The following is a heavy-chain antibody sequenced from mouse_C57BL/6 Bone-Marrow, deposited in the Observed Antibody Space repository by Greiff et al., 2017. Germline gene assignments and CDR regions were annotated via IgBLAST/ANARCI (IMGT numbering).Heavy chain of an antibody. CDR2: IDPEDGDT. J-gene: IGHJ2*01. D-gene: IGHD4-1*01. Sequence: VQLQQSGAELVRPGASVKLSCTASGFNIKDYYMHWVKQRPEQGLEWIGRIDPEDGDTEYAPKFQGKATMTADTSSNTADLQLSSLTSEDSAVYYCARRDWDGDYWGQGTTLTVSS. CDR1: GFNIKDYY. CDR3: ARRDWDGDY. V-gene: IGHV14-1*01.